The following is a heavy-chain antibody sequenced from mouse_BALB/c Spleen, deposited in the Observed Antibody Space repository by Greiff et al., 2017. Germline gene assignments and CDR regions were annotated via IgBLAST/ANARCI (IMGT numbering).Heavy chain of an antibody. J-gene: IGHJ2*01. CDR1: GFTFSSYG. CDR3: ARRRDDYDYFDY. CDR2: ISSGGSYT. V-gene: IGHV5-6*02. D-gene: IGHD2-4*01. Sequence: DVMLVESGGDLVKPGGSLKLSCAASGFTFSSYGMSWVRQTPDKRLEWVATISSGGSYTYYPDSVKGRFTISRDNAKNTLYLQMSSLKSEDTAMYYCARRRDDYDYFDYWGQGTTLTVSS.